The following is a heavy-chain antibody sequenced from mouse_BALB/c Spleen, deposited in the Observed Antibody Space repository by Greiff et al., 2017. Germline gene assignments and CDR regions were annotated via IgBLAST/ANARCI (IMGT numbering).Heavy chain of an antibody. Sequence: EVKLVESGGGLVKPGGSLKLSCAASGFTFSSYAMSWVRQTPEKRLEWVASISSGGSTYYPDSVKGRFTISRDNARNILYLQMSSLRSEDTAMYYCARGYYGSSYWFAYWGQGTTLTVSS. CDR1: GFTFSSYA. CDR2: ISSGGST. D-gene: IGHD1-1*01. J-gene: IGHJ2*01. V-gene: IGHV5-6-5*01. CDR3: ARGYYGSSYWFAY.